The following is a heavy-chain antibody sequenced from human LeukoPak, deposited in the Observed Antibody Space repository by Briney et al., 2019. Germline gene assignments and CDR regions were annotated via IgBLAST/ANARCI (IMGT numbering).Heavy chain of an antibody. CDR3: VPSATDY. CDR1: GFNFSNYS. J-gene: IGHJ4*02. V-gene: IGHV3-21*01. D-gene: IGHD1-26*01. CDR2: ITGSTTYI. Sequence: GGSPRLSCAASGFNFSNYSMYWVRQAPGKGLDWVATITGSTTYIYYSESVKGRFIISRDNAKNSLYLQMNSLRVEDTGVYYCVPSATDYWGQGTLVTVSS.